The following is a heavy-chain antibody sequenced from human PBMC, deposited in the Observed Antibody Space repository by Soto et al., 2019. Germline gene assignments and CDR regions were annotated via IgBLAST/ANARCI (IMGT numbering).Heavy chain of an antibody. CDR1: GGTFSSYA. V-gene: IGHV1-69*01. Sequence: QVQLVQSGAEVKKPGSSVKVSCKASGGTFSSYAISWVRQAPGQGLEWMGGIIPIFGTANYAQKFQGRVTITADESTSTAYMERSSLRSEDTAVYYCARRGREDMVVTAVPYSSYYGMDVWGQGTTVTVSS. CDR2: IIPIFGTA. D-gene: IGHD2-21*02. J-gene: IGHJ6*02. CDR3: ARRGREDMVVTAVPYSSYYGMDV.